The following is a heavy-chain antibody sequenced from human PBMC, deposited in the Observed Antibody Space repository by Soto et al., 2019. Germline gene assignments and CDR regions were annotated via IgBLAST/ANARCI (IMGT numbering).Heavy chain of an antibody. CDR1: GYSFTDYH. CDR2: INPKSGGT. J-gene: IGHJ6*02. CDR3: ARGDSTDCSNGACSFFYNHGMDV. D-gene: IGHD2-8*01. Sequence: GASVKVSCKASGYSFTDYHIHWVRQAPGQGLEWLGRINPKSGGTSTAQKFQGWVTMTTDTSISTASMELTRLTSDDTAIYYCARGDSTDCSNGACSFFYNHGMDVWGQGTTVTVSS. V-gene: IGHV1-2*04.